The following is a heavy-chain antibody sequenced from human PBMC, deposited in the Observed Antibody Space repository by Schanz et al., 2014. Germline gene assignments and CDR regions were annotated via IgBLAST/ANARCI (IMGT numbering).Heavy chain of an antibody. J-gene: IGHJ4*02. V-gene: IGHV3-23*04. CDR2: LGGSTGGI. CDR3: AKTLGGAGLTLYFDH. D-gene: IGHD3-10*01. Sequence: VQLVESGGGLVQPGRSLRLSCAASGFTFSRSGMHWVRQAPGKGLEWVSSLGGSTGGIYYADSVRGRFTISRDNFKNRLYLQMNSLRLEDTAIYYCAKTLGGAGLTLYFDHWGQGSLVTVSS. CDR1: GFTFSRSG.